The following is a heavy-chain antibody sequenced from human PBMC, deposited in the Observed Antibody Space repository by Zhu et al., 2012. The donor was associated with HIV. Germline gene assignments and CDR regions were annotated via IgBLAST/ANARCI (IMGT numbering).Heavy chain of an antibody. D-gene: IGHD2-2*01. CDR1: GGSISSYY. CDR2: IYTSGST. Sequence: QVQLQESGPGLVKPSETLSLTCTVSGGSISSYYWSWIRQPAGKGLEWIGRIYTSGSTNYNPSLKSRVTMSVDTSKNQFSLKLSSVTAADTAVYYCARDRYCSSTSCHNWFNPGPGTLVTVSS. J-gene: IGHJ5*02. V-gene: IGHV4-4*07. CDR3: ARDRYCSSTSCHNWFNP.